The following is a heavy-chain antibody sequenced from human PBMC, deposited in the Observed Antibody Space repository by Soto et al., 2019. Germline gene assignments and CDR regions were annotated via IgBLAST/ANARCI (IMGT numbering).Heavy chain of an antibody. V-gene: IGHV4-34*01. Sequence: QVQLQQWGAGLLKPSETLSLTCAVYGGSFSGYYWSWIRQPPGKGLEWIGEINHSGSTNYNPSLKRRFTISVDTSKNQLSLKLISVTAADTAVYYCARARGRSSWYHTPGLDYWGKGTLVNVSS. J-gene: IGHJ4*02. D-gene: IGHD6-13*01. CDR1: GGSFSGYY. CDR3: ARARGRSSWYHTPGLDY. CDR2: INHSGST.